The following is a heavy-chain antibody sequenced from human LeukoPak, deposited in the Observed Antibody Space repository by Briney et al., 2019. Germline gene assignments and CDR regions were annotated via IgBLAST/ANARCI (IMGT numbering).Heavy chain of an antibody. V-gene: IGHV1-46*01. J-gene: IGHJ4*02. CDR1: GYTFTSYY. CDR2: INPSGGST. CDR3: ARDEGDGFNQGWVDY. Sequence: GASAKVSCKASGYTFTSYYIHWVRQAPGQGLEWMGIINPSGGSTTYAQKFQGRVTMTRDTSTSTVHMELSSLRSEDTAVFYCARDEGDGFNQGWVDYWGQGTLVTVSS. D-gene: IGHD5-24*01.